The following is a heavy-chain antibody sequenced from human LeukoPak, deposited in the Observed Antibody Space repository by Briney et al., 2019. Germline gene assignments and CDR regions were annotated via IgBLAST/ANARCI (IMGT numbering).Heavy chain of an antibody. V-gene: IGHV1-2*02. CDR2: INPNRGGT. CDR1: GYTFTGYY. CDR3: ARGCFCSSTSCPKRCAFDI. D-gene: IGHD2-2*01. J-gene: IGHJ3*02. Sequence: ASVKVSCKASGYTFTGYYMHWVRQAPGQGLEWMGWINPNRGGTNYAQKFQGRVTMTRDTSISTAYMELSWLRSDDTAVYYCARGCFCSSTSCPKRCAFDIWGQGTMVTVSS.